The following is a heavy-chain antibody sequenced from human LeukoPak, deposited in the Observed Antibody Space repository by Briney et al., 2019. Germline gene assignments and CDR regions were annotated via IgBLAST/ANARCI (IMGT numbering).Heavy chain of an antibody. CDR3: AKLALSSSTSCYTDY. J-gene: IGHJ4*02. Sequence: GGSLRLSCAASGFTFSSYGMHWVRQAPGKGLEWVAFIRYDGSNKYYADSVKGRFTISRDNSKNTLYLQMNSLRAEDTAVYYCAKLALSSSTSCYTDYWGQGTLVTVSS. V-gene: IGHV3-30*02. D-gene: IGHD2-2*02. CDR1: GFTFSSYG. CDR2: IRYDGSNK.